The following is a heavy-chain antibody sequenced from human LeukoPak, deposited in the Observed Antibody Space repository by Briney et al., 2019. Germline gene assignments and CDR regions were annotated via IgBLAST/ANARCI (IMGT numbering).Heavy chain of an antibody. CDR3: ARDQGGNCHSP. J-gene: IGHJ5*02. D-gene: IGHD2-15*01. Sequence: GGSLRLSCAASGFTFSDYYMSWMRQAPGKGLEWVSYISSGGSTIYYADSVKGRFTISRDDAKNSLYLQMNSLRAEDTVVYYCARDQGGNCHSPWGQGTLVTVSS. V-gene: IGHV3-11*01. CDR1: GFTFSDYY. CDR2: ISSGGSTI.